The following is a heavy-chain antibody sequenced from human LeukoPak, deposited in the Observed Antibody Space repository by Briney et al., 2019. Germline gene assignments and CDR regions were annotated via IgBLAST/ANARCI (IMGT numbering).Heavy chain of an antibody. CDR2: ISGSVGST. D-gene: IGHD6-6*01. CDR3: ARNAYASSSGYDF. Sequence: AGGSLRLSCAASGFTFSSYAMSWVRQAPGKGLEWVSAISGSVGSTYYADSVKGRFTISRNNAKNSLHLQMDNLRAEDTAVFFCARNAYASSSGYDFWGQGTLVTVSS. J-gene: IGHJ4*02. V-gene: IGHV3-23*01. CDR1: GFTFSSYA.